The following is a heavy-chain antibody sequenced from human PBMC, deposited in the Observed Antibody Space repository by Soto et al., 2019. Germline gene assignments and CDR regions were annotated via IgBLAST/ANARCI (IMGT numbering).Heavy chain of an antibody. CDR2: INNSGST. J-gene: IGHJ6*02. Sequence: SETLSLTCAVYGGSFSGYYWSWIRQPPGKGLEWIGEINNSGSTNYNPSLKSRVTISVDTSKNQFSLKLSSVNAADTAVYYCARFKAFRYYYYGMDVWGQGTTVTVS. CDR3: ARFKAFRYYYYGMDV. CDR1: GGSFSGYY. V-gene: IGHV4-34*01.